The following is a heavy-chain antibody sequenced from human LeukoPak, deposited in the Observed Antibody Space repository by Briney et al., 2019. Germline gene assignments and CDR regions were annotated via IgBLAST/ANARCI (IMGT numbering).Heavy chain of an antibody. CDR1: GGSFSGYY. CDR2: INHSGST. J-gene: IGHJ4*02. CDR3: ARSFSALGFDY. D-gene: IGHD1-26*01. V-gene: IGHV4-34*01. Sequence: PSETLSLTCAVYGGSFSGYYWSWIRQPPGKGLEWIGEINHSGSTNYNPPLKSRVTISVDTSKNQFSLKLSSVTAADTAVYYCARSFSALGFDYWGQGTLVTVSS.